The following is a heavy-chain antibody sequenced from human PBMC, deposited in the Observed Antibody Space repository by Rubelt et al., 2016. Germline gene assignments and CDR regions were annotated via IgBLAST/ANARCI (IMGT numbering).Heavy chain of an antibody. CDR1: GGSFSGYY. D-gene: IGHD6-6*01. V-gene: IGHV4-34*01. CDR3: ARGSSIAARREYDY. CDR2: INHSGST. Sequence: QVQLQQWGAGLLKPSETLSLTCAVYGGSFSGYYWSWIRQPPGKGLEWIGEINHSGSTNYKPSLKCVVTISVDTSKNQFSLKLSSVTAADTAVYYCARGSSIAARREYDYWGQGTLVTVSS. J-gene: IGHJ4*02.